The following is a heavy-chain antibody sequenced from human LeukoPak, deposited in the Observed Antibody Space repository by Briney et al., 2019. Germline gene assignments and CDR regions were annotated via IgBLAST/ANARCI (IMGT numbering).Heavy chain of an antibody. CDR1: GYTFTRYF. Sequence: ASVKVSCKASGYTFTRYFIHWVRQAPGQGLEWMGIINPSGGDTTYAQKFQGRITMTRDTSTSTVYMELSSLGSEDTAVYYCARRTRSSSDCYFNWLDPWGQGTLVTVSS. CDR2: INPSGGDT. V-gene: IGHV1-46*03. D-gene: IGHD2-21*02. J-gene: IGHJ5*02. CDR3: ARRTRSSSDCYFNWLDP.